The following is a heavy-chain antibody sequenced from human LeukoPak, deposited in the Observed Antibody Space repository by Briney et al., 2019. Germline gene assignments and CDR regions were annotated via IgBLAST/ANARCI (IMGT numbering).Heavy chain of an antibody. J-gene: IGHJ4*02. CDR1: GFTFSSYA. CDR2: ISGSGDST. V-gene: IGHV3-23*01. CDR3: AKRPHITVANQLDY. D-gene: IGHD2-21*01. Sequence: PGGSLRLSCAASGFTFSSYAMSWVRQAPGKGLEWVSGISGSGDSTHYADSVKDRFTISRDNSKNTLYLEMNSLRAEDTAVYYCAKRPHITVANQLDYWGQGTLVTVSS.